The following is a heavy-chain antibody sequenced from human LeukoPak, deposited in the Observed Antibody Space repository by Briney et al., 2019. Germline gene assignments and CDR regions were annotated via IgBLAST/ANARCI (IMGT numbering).Heavy chain of an antibody. Sequence: TGGSLRLSCAAPGFTFSSYAMHWVRQAPGKGLEWVAVISYDGSNKYYADSVKGRFTISRDNSKNTLYLQMNSLRAEDTAVYYCARSYSSSWYDSFDYWGQGTLVTVSS. CDR1: GFTFSSYA. CDR3: ARSYSSSWYDSFDY. V-gene: IGHV3-30-3*01. D-gene: IGHD6-13*01. J-gene: IGHJ4*02. CDR2: ISYDGSNK.